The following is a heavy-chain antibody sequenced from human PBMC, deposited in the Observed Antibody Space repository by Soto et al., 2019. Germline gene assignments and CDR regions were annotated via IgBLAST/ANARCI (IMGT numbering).Heavy chain of an antibody. CDR1: GFAFNNYG. Sequence: GGSLRLSCTVSGFAFNNYGINWVRQAPGKGLEWVSSISKSDYTYYSDSVTGRFTISRDNAKNSVSLQMNTLRVEDTAVYYCAREDSIIIPAVSDFWGQGTLVTVSS. J-gene: IGHJ4*02. CDR3: AREDSIIIPAVSDF. CDR2: ISKSDYT. D-gene: IGHD2-2*01. V-gene: IGHV3-21*01.